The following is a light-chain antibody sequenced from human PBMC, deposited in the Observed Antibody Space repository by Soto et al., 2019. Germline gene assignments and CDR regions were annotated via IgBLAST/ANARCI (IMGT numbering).Light chain of an antibody. J-gene: IGLJ3*02. V-gene: IGLV1-40*01. Sequence: QSVLTQPPSVSGAPGQRVTISCTGSSSNIGAGYDVHWYQQLPGTAPKLLIHGNSNRPSGVPARFSASKSGTSASLAITGLQADDEADYCCQSYDSSPSGGVFGGGTKLTVL. CDR3: QSYDSSPSGGV. CDR1: SSNIGAGYD. CDR2: GNS.